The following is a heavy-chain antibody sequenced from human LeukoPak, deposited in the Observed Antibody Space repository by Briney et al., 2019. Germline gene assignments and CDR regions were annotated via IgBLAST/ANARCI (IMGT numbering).Heavy chain of an antibody. V-gene: IGHV3-30*18. J-gene: IGHJ4*02. Sequence: PGGSLRLSCAASGFTFSSYGMHWVRQAPGKGLEWVAVISYDGSNKYYADSVKGRFTISRDNSKNTLYLQMNSLRAEDTAVYYCAKEVTTASPFDYWGQGTLVTVSS. CDR2: ISYDGSNK. CDR1: GFTFSSYG. D-gene: IGHD4-17*01. CDR3: AKEVTTASPFDY.